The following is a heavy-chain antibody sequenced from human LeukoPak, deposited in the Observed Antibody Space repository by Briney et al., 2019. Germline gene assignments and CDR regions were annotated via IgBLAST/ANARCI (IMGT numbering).Heavy chain of an antibody. CDR1: GGTFSSYA. V-gene: IGHV1-69*05. CDR3: VRVRDGYNDAYDI. J-gene: IGHJ3*02. D-gene: IGHD5-24*01. Sequence: GASVKVSCKASGGTFSSYAISWVRQAPGQGLEGMGGIIPIFGTANYAQNFQGRVTMTRDTSTSTVYMELSSLRSEDTAVYYCVRVRDGYNDAYDIWGQGTMVTVPS. CDR2: IIPIFGTA.